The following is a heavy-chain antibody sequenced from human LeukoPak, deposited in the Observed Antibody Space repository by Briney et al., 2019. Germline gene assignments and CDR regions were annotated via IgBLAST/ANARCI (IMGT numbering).Heavy chain of an antibody. CDR2: IYYSVST. CDR1: GGSISSYY. V-gene: IGHV4-59*01. D-gene: IGHD3-10*01. CDR3: ARGVRGVIWNYFDY. J-gene: IGHJ4*02. Sequence: SESLSLTCTVSGGSISSYYWSWVRQPAGKGREWIGYIYYSVSTNYNPSLTRQVPISVDPSKNQFPLKLSPVAAAAPALYYCARGVRGVIWNYFDYWGQGTLVTVSS.